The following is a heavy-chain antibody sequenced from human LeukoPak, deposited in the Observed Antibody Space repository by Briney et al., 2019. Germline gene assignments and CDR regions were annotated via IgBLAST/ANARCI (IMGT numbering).Heavy chain of an antibody. D-gene: IGHD6-13*01. Sequence: TLSLTCTVSGGSLSSVGYYWRWIRQHPGKGLEWIGYIYYSGSTYYSPSLNSRVTISVHRFKNQVSLKLSSVAAADTAVYYCERVGQQLVQDYWGQGTLVSVSS. J-gene: IGHJ4*02. CDR3: ERVGQQLVQDY. V-gene: IGHV4-31*03. CDR2: IYYSGST. CDR1: GGSLSSVGYY.